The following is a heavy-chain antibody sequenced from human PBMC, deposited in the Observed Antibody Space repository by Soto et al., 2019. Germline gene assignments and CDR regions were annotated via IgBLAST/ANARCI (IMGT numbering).Heavy chain of an antibody. CDR2: ISSDGSNK. Sequence: QVQLVESGGGVVQPGRSLRLSCAASGFTFSSYGMHWVRQAPGKGLEWVALISSDGSNKYYEDSVKGRFTISRDNSKNTLYLRMNSLRAEDTAVYYCAKVGFCSGGSCYSDDAFDIWGQGTMVTVSS. V-gene: IGHV3-30*18. D-gene: IGHD2-15*01. CDR1: GFTFSSYG. CDR3: AKVGFCSGGSCYSDDAFDI. J-gene: IGHJ3*02.